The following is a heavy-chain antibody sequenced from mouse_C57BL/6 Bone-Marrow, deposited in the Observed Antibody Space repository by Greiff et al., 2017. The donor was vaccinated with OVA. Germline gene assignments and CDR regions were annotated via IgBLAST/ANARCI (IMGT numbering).Heavy chain of an antibody. CDR3: ARRGYDYDALFDY. CDR2: INPYNGGT. D-gene: IGHD2-4*01. Sequence: EVKLVESGPVLVKPGASVKMSCKASGYTFTDYYMNWVKQSHGKSLEWIGVINPYNGGTSYNQKFKGKATLTVDKSSSTAYMELNSLTSEDSAVYYCARRGYDYDALFDYWGQGTTLTVSS. CDR1: GYTFTDYY. V-gene: IGHV1-19*01. J-gene: IGHJ2*01.